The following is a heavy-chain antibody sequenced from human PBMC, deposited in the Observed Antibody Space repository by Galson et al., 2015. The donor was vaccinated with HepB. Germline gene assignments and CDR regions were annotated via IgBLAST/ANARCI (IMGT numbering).Heavy chain of an antibody. Sequence: SLRLSCAASGFTVNSNYMSWVRLTPGRGLEWVSAIEGTGRTDYADSVEGRFTISRDNSKNTLYLQMNSLRAEDAAVYYCAIGIEEVTIADYWGLGTLVTVSS. D-gene: IGHD5-24*01. CDR1: GFTVNSNY. CDR3: AIGIEEVTIADY. V-gene: IGHV3-53*01. CDR2: IEGTGRT. J-gene: IGHJ4*02.